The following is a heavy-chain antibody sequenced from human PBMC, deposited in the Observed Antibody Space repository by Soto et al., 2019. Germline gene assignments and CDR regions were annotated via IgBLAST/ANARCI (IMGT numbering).Heavy chain of an antibody. D-gene: IGHD3-22*01. CDR3: ARCWGYFDSSGFPYLYAMDV. Sequence: AGSLTLSCAASGFTISTYWMSWVRQAPGKGLEWVGNIKDDGSEKYYVDSVEGQFTISRNNAKNSLYLQMPSLRAEDTALYYCARCWGYFDSSGFPYLYAMDVWGQGTTVTVSS. CDR2: IKDDGSEK. CDR1: GFTISTYW. V-gene: IGHV3-7*01. J-gene: IGHJ6*02.